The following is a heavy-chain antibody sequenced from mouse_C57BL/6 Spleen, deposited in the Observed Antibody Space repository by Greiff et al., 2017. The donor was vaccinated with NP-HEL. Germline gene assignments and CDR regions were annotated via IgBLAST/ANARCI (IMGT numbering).Heavy chain of an antibody. Sequence: QVHVKQSGPGLVQPSQSLSITCTVSGFSLTSYGVHWVRQSPGKGLEWLGVIWSGGSTDYNAAFISRLSISKDNSKSQVFFKMNSLQADDTAIYYCARRNDGYFLYAMDYWGQGTSVTVSS. CDR2: IWSGGST. J-gene: IGHJ4*01. CDR1: GFSLTSYG. V-gene: IGHV2-2*01. D-gene: IGHD2-3*01. CDR3: ARRNDGYFLYAMDY.